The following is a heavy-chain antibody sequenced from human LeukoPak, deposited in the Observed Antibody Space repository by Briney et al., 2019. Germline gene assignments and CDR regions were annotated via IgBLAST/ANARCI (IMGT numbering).Heavy chain of an antibody. CDR3: ARGVNWIDP. CDR2: ISYSAIT. J-gene: IGHJ5*02. CDR1: GGSISSYY. V-gene: IGHV4-59*01. D-gene: IGHD6-13*01. Sequence: NASVTLSLTCTVSGGSISSYYWSWIRQPPGKGLEWIGYISYSAITNYNPALKSRVTISIDTSKNQFSLKLSSVTAADTAVYYCARGVNWIDPWGQGTLVTVSS.